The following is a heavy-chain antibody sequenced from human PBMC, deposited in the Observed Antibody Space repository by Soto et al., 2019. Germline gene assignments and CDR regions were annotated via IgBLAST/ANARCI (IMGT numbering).Heavy chain of an antibody. Sequence: QLHLQESGPGLVKPSETLSLTCTVSGGSISSNNYYWGWIRQPPGKGLEWIGSIFYSGNTYYNPSLKRPSTIPVDPSKTLFSLTPTSVTPAARAVYSCAPRPSPLSTCFAPWGQGTLVPASS. CDR1: GGSISSNNYY. V-gene: IGHV4-39*01. J-gene: IGHJ5*02. CDR2: IFYSGNT. CDR3: APRPSPLSTCFAP.